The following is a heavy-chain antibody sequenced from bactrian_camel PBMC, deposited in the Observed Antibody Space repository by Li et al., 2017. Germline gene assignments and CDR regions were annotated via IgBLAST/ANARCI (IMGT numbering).Heavy chain of an antibody. D-gene: IGHD5*01. J-gene: IGHJ4*01. CDR1: GFSISGHD. CDR3: ANWGDNY. V-gene: IGHV3S40*01. Sequence: QLVESGGGLVQPGGSLRLTCAASGFSISGHDMSWIRQAPGKGLEWVSSSGGSSTFYADSVKGRFTIARDNAKNTLYLQLNYLKTEDTAMYYCANWGDNYWGQGTQVTVS. CDR2: SGGSST.